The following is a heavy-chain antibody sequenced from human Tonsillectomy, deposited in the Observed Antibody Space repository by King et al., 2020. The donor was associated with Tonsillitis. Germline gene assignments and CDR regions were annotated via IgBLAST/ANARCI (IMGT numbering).Heavy chain of an antibody. Sequence: VQLVESGGGVVQPGRSLRLSCAASGFTFSSYAMHWVRQAPGKGLEWVAVISLDRSNKYYADSVKGRFTISRDNSKNTLYLQMNSLRAEDTAVYYCARDPAETAKWYFDLWGRGTLVTVSS. CDR2: ISLDRSNK. CDR3: ARDPAETAKWYFDL. D-gene: IGHD5-18*01. J-gene: IGHJ2*01. CDR1: GFTFSSYA. V-gene: IGHV3-30*01.